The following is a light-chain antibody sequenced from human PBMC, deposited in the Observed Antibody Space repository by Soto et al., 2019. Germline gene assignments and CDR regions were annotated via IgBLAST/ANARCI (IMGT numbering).Light chain of an antibody. Sequence: DIQLTQSPSFLSASVGDRVTITCRASQGISSYLAWYQQKPGKAPKLLIYAASTLQSGVPSRFSVSGSGTEVTLTISSLQPEDFATYYCQQLNSYPITFGQGKRLEIK. CDR2: AAS. V-gene: IGKV1-9*01. CDR1: QGISSY. J-gene: IGKJ5*01. CDR3: QQLNSYPIT.